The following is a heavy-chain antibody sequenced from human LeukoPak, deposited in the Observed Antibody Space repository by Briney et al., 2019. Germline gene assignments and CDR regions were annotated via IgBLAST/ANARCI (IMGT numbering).Heavy chain of an antibody. Sequence: GGSLRLSCAASGFTFSSYSMNWVRQAPGKGLEWVSSISSSSSYIYYADSVKGRFTISRDNAKSSLYLQMNSLRAEDTAVYYCATKDYYDSSGYYLAFDYWGQGTLVTVSS. V-gene: IGHV3-21*01. CDR1: GFTFSSYS. J-gene: IGHJ4*02. CDR3: ATKDYYDSSGYYLAFDY. CDR2: ISSSSSYI. D-gene: IGHD3-22*01.